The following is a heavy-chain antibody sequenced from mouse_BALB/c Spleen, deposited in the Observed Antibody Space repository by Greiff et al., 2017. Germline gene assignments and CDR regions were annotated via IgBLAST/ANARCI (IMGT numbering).Heavy chain of an antibody. Sequence: EVKVVESGGGLVQPGGSMKLSCVASGFTFSNYWMNWVRQSPEKGLEWVAEIRLKSNNYATHYAESVKGRFTISRDDSKSSVYLQMNNLRAEDTGIYYCTFYYGNRGGYFDVWGAGTTVTVSS. CDR3: TFYYGNRGGYFDV. D-gene: IGHD2-1*01. J-gene: IGHJ1*01. CDR1: GFTFSNYW. V-gene: IGHV6-6*02. CDR2: IRLKSNNYAT.